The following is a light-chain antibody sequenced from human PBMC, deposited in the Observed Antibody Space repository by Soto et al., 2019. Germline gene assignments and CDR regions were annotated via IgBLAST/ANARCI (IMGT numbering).Light chain of an antibody. CDR1: QSIGNY. Sequence: VVLTQSPATLSLSPWEGATLSCRAGQSIGNYLAWYQQKPGQAPRLLIYGASSRATGIPDRFSGSGSGTDFTLTISRLEPEDFAVYYCQQYGSSPLTFGGGTKVDIK. V-gene: IGKV3-20*01. CDR3: QQYGSSPLT. J-gene: IGKJ4*01. CDR2: GAS.